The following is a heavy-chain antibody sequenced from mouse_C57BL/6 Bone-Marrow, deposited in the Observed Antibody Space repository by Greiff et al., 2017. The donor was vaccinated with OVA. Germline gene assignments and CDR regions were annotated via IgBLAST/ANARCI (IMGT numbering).Heavy chain of an antibody. Sequence: VKLMESGPGLVKPSQSLFLTCSITGFPITSGYYWIWIRQSPGKPLEWMGYITHSGETFYNPSLQSPISITRETSKNQFFLQLNSVTTEDTAMYYCAGATTYYGNLYWYFDVWGTGTTVTVSS. CDR1: GFPITSGYY. J-gene: IGHJ1*03. CDR3: AGATTYYGNLYWYFDV. D-gene: IGHD2-10*01. CDR2: ITHSGET. V-gene: IGHV12-3*01.